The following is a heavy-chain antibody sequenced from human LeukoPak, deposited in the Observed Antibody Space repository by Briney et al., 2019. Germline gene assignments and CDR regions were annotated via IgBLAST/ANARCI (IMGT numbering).Heavy chain of an antibody. CDR2: INPSGGST. CDR3: ARAGIVGATTKWRYYYYYGMDV. Sequence: ASVKVSCKASGYTFTSYYMHWVRQAPGQGLEWMGIINPSGGSTSYAQKFQGGVTMTRDTSTSTVYMELSSLRSEDTAVYYCARAGIVGATTKWRYYYYYGMDVWGQGTTVTASS. V-gene: IGHV1-46*01. CDR1: GYTFTSYY. J-gene: IGHJ6*02. D-gene: IGHD1-26*01.